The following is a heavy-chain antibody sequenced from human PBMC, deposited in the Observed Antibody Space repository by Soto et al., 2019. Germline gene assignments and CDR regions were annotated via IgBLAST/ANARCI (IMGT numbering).Heavy chain of an antibody. CDR1: GFTFSSYW. D-gene: IGHD2-21*01. CDR3: ARDVAPGYFDY. J-gene: IGHJ4*02. Sequence: GGSLRPSCTASGFTFSSYWMHWVRQTPGKGLMWVSRINNDGSGTADADSVRGRFTISRDNAKNTLYLQLNSLRADDTAVYYCARDVAPGYFDYWGQGTPVTVSS. CDR2: INNDGSGT. V-gene: IGHV3-74*01.